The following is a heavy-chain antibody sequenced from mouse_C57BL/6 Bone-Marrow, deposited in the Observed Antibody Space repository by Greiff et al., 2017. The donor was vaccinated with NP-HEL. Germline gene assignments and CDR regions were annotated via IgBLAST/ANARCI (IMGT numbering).Heavy chain of an antibody. V-gene: IGHV1-69*01. CDR2: IDPSNSNT. D-gene: IGHD1-1*01. CDR3: ARVGIRMLMNY. CDR1: GYTFTSYW. Sequence: QVQLQQPGAELVMPGASVKLSCKASGYTFTSYWMHWVKQRPGQGLEWIGEIDPSNSNTNYNKKFKGKSTLTVDKSSSTAYLQLSSLTSEDSAVYCCARVGIRMLMNYGGKEP. J-gene: IGHJ4*01.